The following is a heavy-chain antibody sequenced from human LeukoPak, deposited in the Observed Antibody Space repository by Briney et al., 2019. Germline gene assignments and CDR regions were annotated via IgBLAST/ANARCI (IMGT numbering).Heavy chain of an antibody. D-gene: IGHD3-22*01. CDR2: INPNSGGT. CDR3: ARISYYYDSSGYYHNWFDP. V-gene: IGHV1-2*02. J-gene: IGHJ5*02. CDR1: GYTFTRYY. Sequence: GASVKVSCKASGYTFTRYYMHWVRQAPGQGLEWMGWINPNSGGTKYAQKFQGRVTMTRDTSISTAYMELSRLRSDDTAVYYCARISYYYDSSGYYHNWFDPWGQGTLVTVSS.